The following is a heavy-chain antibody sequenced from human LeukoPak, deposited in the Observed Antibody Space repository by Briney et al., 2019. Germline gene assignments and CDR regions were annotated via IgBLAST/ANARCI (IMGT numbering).Heavy chain of an antibody. CDR1: GGSSSGYY. D-gene: IGHD4-17*01. V-gene: IGHV4-59*08. Sequence: SETLSLTCIVSGGSSSGYYWNWIRQPPGKGLEWIGYMYYTGSTNYNPSLKSRVTISVDTSKNQFSLGLRSVTAADTAVYYCARLDSGDYFFDYWGQGTLVTVSS. J-gene: IGHJ4*02. CDR3: ARLDSGDYFFDY. CDR2: MYYTGST.